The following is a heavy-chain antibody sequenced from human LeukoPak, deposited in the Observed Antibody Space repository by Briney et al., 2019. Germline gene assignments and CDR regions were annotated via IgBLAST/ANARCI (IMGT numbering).Heavy chain of an antibody. D-gene: IGHD6-25*01. Sequence: PGGSLSLSCAASGFTFSSYSMNWVRQAPGKGLEWVSSISSSSRYIYYADSVKGRFTISRDNAKNSLYLQMNSLRAEDTAVYYCARPLSGSHSAFDIWGQGTMVTVSS. CDR2: ISSSSRYI. J-gene: IGHJ3*02. CDR1: GFTFSSYS. CDR3: ARPLSGSHSAFDI. V-gene: IGHV3-21*01.